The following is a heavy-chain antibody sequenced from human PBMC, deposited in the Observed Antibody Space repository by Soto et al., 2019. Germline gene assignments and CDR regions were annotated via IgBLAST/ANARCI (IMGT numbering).Heavy chain of an antibody. CDR3: ARETADMDV. J-gene: IGHJ6*02. Sequence: QVQLVESGGGVVQPGRSLRLSCADSGFTFSSYAMHWVRRAPGKGLEWVAFISYDGRDKFYADSVKGRFSISRDNSKNTLYLQMNSLRVEDMAVYYCARETADMDVWGQGTTVTVSS. CDR2: ISYDGRDK. V-gene: IGHV3-30*04. CDR1: GFTFSSYA.